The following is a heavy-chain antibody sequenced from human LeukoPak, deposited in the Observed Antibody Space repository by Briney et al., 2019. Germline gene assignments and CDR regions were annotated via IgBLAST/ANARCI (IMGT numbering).Heavy chain of an antibody. Sequence: GGSLRLSCAASGFTFDDYGMSWVRQAPGKGLEWVSFISWNGGSTGYADSVKGRFTISRDNAKNSLYLQMNSLRAEDTAVYYCARYPIVGATEVFDYWGQGTLVTVSS. D-gene: IGHD1-26*01. CDR1: GFTFDDYG. J-gene: IGHJ4*02. CDR2: ISWNGGST. CDR3: ARYPIVGATEVFDY. V-gene: IGHV3-20*04.